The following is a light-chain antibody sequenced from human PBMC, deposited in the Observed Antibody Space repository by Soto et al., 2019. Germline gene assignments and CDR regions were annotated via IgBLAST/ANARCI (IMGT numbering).Light chain of an antibody. CDR2: TDH. Sequence: QSVLTQPPSASGTPGQRVTISCSGSTSNIAGNYVNWYQQLPGTAPKLLIYTDHQRPSGVPDRFSGSKSGTSASLAISGLQSEDEADYYCAAWDDSLDAYVFGTGTKLTVL. J-gene: IGLJ1*01. V-gene: IGLV1-44*01. CDR1: TSNIAGNY. CDR3: AAWDDSLDAYV.